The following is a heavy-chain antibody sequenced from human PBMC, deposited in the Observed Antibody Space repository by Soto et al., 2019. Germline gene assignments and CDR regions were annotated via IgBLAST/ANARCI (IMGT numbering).Heavy chain of an antibody. J-gene: IGHJ4*02. D-gene: IGHD5-18*01. CDR2: IYPGDSDT. CDR3: ARTRGYSYGFLPPDFDY. CDR1: GYSFTNYW. V-gene: IGHV5-51*01. Sequence: PGESLKISCKGSGYSFTNYWIAWLRQMPGEGLEWMGNIYPGDSDTRYSPSFRGQVSISADKSIGTAYLQWSSLQASDTAIYYCARTRGYSYGFLPPDFDYWGQGTLVTVSS.